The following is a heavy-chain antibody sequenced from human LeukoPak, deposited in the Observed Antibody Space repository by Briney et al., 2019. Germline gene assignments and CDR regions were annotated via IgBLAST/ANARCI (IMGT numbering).Heavy chain of an antibody. J-gene: IGHJ6*02. CDR3: TRRPIQLWLYYGMDV. CDR1: RFTFGDHA. V-gene: IGHV3-49*04. CDR2: IRSKAYGGTT. D-gene: IGHD5-18*01. Sequence: GGSLRLSCTASRFTFGDHAMSWVRQAPGKGLEWVGFIRSKAYGGTTEYAASVKGRFTISRDESKSIAYLQMNSLKTEDKAVYYCTRRPIQLWLYYGMDVWGQGTTVIVSS.